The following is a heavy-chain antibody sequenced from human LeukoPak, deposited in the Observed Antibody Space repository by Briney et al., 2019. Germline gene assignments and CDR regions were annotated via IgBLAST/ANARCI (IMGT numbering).Heavy chain of an antibody. J-gene: IGHJ6*02. D-gene: IGHD6-13*01. Sequence: PGGSLRLSCAASGFSFSEYYMYWIRQAPGKGLEWVSVIYSGGSTYYTDSVKGRFTISRDNSKNTLYLQMNSLRAEDTAVYYCARGGEQLLAPYYYYGMDVWGQGTTVTVSS. CDR1: GFSFSEYY. V-gene: IGHV3-66*02. CDR2: IYSGGST. CDR3: ARGGEQLLAPYYYYGMDV.